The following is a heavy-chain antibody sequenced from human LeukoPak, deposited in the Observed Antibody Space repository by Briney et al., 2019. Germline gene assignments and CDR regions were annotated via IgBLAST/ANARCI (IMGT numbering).Heavy chain of an antibody. CDR1: GYSFTTYG. D-gene: IGHD3-3*01. CDR3: ARDFCSGEGCYHALGH. V-gene: IGHV1-18*01. Sequence: ASVKVSCKASGYSFTTYGISWVRQAPGQGLEWMGWINTYSGDTIYTHQLQGRLTMTTDTSTSTVYMDLRSLQSDDTALYYCARDFCSGEGCYHALGHWGQGALVTVSS. CDR2: INTYSGDT. J-gene: IGHJ4*02.